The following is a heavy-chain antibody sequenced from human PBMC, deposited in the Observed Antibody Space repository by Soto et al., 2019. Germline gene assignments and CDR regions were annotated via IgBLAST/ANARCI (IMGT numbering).Heavy chain of an antibody. CDR1: GFSLSTTGVG. V-gene: IGHV2-5*02. D-gene: IGHD3-10*01. CDR3: AQRLRDYGLGRERANYFDP. Sequence: QITLKESGPTLVRPTQTLTLTCTFSGFSLSTTGVGVGWIRQPPGKALEWLALIYWDDDKSYSPSLKSRLTITKDTSKNDVILTMTNMDRLDTPTYCCAQRLRDYGLGRERANYFDPWCQGPRVTVSS. CDR2: IYWDDDK. J-gene: IGHJ5*02.